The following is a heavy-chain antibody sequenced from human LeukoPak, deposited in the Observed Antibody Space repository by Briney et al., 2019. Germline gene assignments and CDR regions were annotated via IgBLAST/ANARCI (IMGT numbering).Heavy chain of an antibody. Sequence: GGSLRLSCAASGFTFSSYAMHWVRQAPGKGLEYVSAISSNGGSTYYANSVKGRFTISRDNSKNTLYLQMNSLRAEDTAIYYCAKGPALLWFGELSHYFDYWAQGTLVTVSS. CDR3: AKGPALLWFGELSHYFDY. CDR2: ISSNGGST. D-gene: IGHD3-10*01. V-gene: IGHV3-64*01. J-gene: IGHJ4*02. CDR1: GFTFSSYA.